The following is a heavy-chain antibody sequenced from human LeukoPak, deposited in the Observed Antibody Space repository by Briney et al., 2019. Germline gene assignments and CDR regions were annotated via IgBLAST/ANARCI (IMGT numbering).Heavy chain of an antibody. Sequence: PSETLSLTCAVYGGSFSGYYWSWIRQPPGKGLEWIGEINHSGSTNYNPSLKSRVTISVDTSKNQFSLELSSVTAADTAVYYCARAQYPVSGWLRYWGQGTLVTVSS. CDR2: INHSGST. J-gene: IGHJ4*02. D-gene: IGHD5-12*01. CDR3: ARAQYPVSGWLRY. V-gene: IGHV4-34*01. CDR1: GGSFSGYY.